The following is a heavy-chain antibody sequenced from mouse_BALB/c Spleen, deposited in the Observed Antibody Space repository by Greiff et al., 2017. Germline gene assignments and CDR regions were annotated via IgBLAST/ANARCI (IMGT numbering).Heavy chain of an antibody. CDR2: ISYSGST. CDR1: GYSITSDYA. V-gene: IGHV3-2*02. Sequence: VQLQQSGPGLVKPSQSLSLTCTVTGYSITSDYAWNWIRQFPGNKLEWMGYISYSGSTSYNPSLKSRISITRDTSKNQFFLQLNSVTTEDTATYYCARSLSTMITTVAYWGQGTLVTVSA. D-gene: IGHD2-4*01. J-gene: IGHJ3*01. CDR3: ARSLSTMITTVAY.